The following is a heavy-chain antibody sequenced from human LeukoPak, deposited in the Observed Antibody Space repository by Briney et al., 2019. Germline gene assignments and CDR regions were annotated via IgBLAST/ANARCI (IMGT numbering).Heavy chain of an antibody. V-gene: IGHV4-59*01. CDR1: GGSISSYY. D-gene: IGHD6-19*01. J-gene: IGHJ6*02. CDR2: IYYSGST. Sequence: SETLSLTRTVSGGSISSYYWSWIRQPPGKGLEWIGYIYYSGSTNYNPSLKSRVTISVDTSKNQFSLKLSSVTAADTAVYYCARDGSGWAYGMDVWGQGTTVTVSS. CDR3: ARDGSGWAYGMDV.